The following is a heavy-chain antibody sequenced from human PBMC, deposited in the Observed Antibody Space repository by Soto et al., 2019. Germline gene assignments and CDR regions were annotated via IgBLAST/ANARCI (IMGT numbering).Heavy chain of an antibody. CDR3: ARDLPTMDV. J-gene: IGHJ6*02. CDR2: IRAYNGNT. CDR1: GYTFTSYG. V-gene: IGHV1-18*01. Sequence: QVQLVQSGAEVKKPGASVKVSCKASGYTFTSYGISWVRQAPGQGLEWMGWIRAYNGNTNYSQKLQGRIIMTTDPSTSTDYMELRSMRYDETAVSYCARDLPTMDVWGQGTTVTVSS.